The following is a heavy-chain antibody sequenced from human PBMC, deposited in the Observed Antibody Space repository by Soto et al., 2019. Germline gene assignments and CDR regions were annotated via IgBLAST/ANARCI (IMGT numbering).Heavy chain of an antibody. Sequence: VHLAQSGGVVVQPGGSLRLSCAASGFTFDDYPMHWVRQVSGKGLEWVSHISWDGVKTYYAYCLRGRFTISRDNSKNSLYLDMRSLTTDESAVYDCVKSGNRGSGIDYWGQGSLVTVSS. CDR1: GFTFDDYP. V-gene: IGHV3-43*01. CDR2: ISWDGVKT. CDR3: VKSGNRGSGIDY. J-gene: IGHJ4*02. D-gene: IGHD3-10*01.